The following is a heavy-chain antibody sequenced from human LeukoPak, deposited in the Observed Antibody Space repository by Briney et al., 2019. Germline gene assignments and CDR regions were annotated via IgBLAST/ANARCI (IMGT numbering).Heavy chain of an antibody. CDR3: ARERSDSSGWHRGYYYYYGMDV. V-gene: IGHV4-59*01. CDR2: IYYGGST. Sequence: SETLSLTCTVSGGSISSYYWSWIRQPAGKGLEWIGYIYYGGSTNYNPSLKSRVTISVDTSKNQFSLKLSSVTAADTAVYYCARERSDSSGWHRGYYYYYGMDVWGQGTTVTVSS. CDR1: GGSISSYY. D-gene: IGHD6-19*01. J-gene: IGHJ6*02.